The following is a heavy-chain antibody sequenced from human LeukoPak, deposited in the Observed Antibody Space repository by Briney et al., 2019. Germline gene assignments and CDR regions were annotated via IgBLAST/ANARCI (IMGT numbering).Heavy chain of an antibody. CDR3: AGDLARPNDYYYYGMDV. V-gene: IGHV1-46*01. D-gene: IGHD6-6*01. Sequence: GASVKVSCKASGYTFTNYYMHWVRQAPGQGLEWMGIINPSGGSTSYAQKFQGRVTMTRDTSTSTVYMELSSLRSEDTAVYYCAGDLARPNDYYYYGMDVWGQGTTVTVSS. CDR1: GYTFTNYY. J-gene: IGHJ6*02. CDR2: INPSGGST.